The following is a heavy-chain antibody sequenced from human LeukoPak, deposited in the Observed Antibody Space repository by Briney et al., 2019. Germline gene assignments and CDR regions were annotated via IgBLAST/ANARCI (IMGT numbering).Heavy chain of an antibody. CDR1: GFTFSSYA. J-gene: IGHJ4*02. D-gene: IGHD4/OR15-4a*01. V-gene: IGHV3-23*01. Sequence: GGSLRLSCAASGFTFSSYAMSWVRQAPGKGLEWVSAISGSGGSTYYADSVKGRFTISRDNSKNTLYLQMNSLRAEDTAVYYCAKDMGLHFSLYYFDYWGQGTLVTVSS. CDR3: AKDMGLHFSLYYFDY. CDR2: ISGSGGST.